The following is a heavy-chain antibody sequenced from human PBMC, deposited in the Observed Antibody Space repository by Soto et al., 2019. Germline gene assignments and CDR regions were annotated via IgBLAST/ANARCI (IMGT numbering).Heavy chain of an antibody. J-gene: IGHJ4*02. CDR3: ARAEGVSGDPRHFDY. V-gene: IGHV4-59*01. CDR2: IYYSGST. Sequence: SQTLSLTSTVAGGSISRYYGGWDRQPPGKRLEWIGYIYYSGSTNYLHALKSRVTISVDTSKNQFSLKLSSVTAADTAVYYCARAEGVSGDPRHFDYWGQGTLVTVSS. CDR1: GGSISRYY. D-gene: IGHD2-15*01.